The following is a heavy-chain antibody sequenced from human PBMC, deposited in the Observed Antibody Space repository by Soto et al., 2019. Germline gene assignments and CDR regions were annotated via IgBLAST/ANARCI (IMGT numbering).Heavy chain of an antibody. CDR1: GGTFSSYA. D-gene: IGHD5-18*01. V-gene: IGHV1-69*13. J-gene: IGHJ3*02. CDR3: ARESPWIQIPLLVAFDI. CDR2: IIPIFGTA. Sequence: GASVKVSCKASGGTFSSYAISWVRQAPGQGLEWMGGIIPIFGTANYAQKFQGRVTITADESTSTAYMELSSLRSEDTAVYYCARESPWIQIPLLVAFDIWGQGTMVTVSS.